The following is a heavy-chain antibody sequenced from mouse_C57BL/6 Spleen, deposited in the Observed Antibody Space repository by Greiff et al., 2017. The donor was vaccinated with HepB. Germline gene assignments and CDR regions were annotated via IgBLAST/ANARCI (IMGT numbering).Heavy chain of an antibody. CDR1: GYTFTDYN. J-gene: IGHJ1*03. Sequence: EVQLQQSGPELVKPGASVKIPCKASGYTFTDYNMDWVKQSHGKSLEWIGDINPNNGGTIYNQKFKGKATLPVDKSSSTAYMELRSLTSEDTAVYYCARRAITTDWYFDVWGTGTTVTVSS. CDR2: INPNNGGT. V-gene: IGHV1-18*01. D-gene: IGHD1-1*01. CDR3: ARRAITTDWYFDV.